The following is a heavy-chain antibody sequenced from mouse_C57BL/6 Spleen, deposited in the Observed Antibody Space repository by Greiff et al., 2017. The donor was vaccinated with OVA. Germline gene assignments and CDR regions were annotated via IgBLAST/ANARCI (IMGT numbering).Heavy chain of an antibody. CDR2: INPYNGGT. Sequence: EVQLQQSGPVLVKPGASVKMSCKASGYTFTDYYMNWVKQSHGKSLEWIGVINPYNGGTSYNQKFKGKATLTVDKSSSTAYMELNSLTSEDSAVYYCARRYGYFDYWGQGTTLTVSS. CDR3: ARRYGYFDY. D-gene: IGHD2-10*02. V-gene: IGHV1-19*01. J-gene: IGHJ2*01. CDR1: GYTFTDYY.